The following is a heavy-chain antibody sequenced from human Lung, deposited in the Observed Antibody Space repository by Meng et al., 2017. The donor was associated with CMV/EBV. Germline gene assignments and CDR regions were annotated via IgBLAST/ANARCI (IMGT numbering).Heavy chain of an antibody. D-gene: IGHD3-16*01. Sequence: ASXXVSXKASGYTFSGHYIHWVRQAPGQGLEWMGWINPDSGGTRYSQKFQYRVTMTRDTSINTAYMELSRLRSDDTAVYYCSRGAPFFRDAFDRWGQGTMVTDSS. CDR3: SRGAPFFRDAFDR. J-gene: IGHJ3*01. CDR2: INPDSGGT. CDR1: GYTFSGHY. V-gene: IGHV1-2*02.